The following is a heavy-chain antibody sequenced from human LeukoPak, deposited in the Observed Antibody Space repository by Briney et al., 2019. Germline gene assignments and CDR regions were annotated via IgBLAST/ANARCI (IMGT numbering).Heavy chain of an antibody. Sequence: PGGSLRLSCGASGFTFDDYWMSWVRQAPGQGLEWAANINQDGSEKYYLDSAKGRFTISRDNARNSLYLQVNSLRAEDTAVYYCARGGTSGYSSTRHFWGGNYYFDYWGQGSLVTVSS. CDR3: ARGGTSGYSSTRHFWGGNYYFDY. J-gene: IGHJ4*02. CDR2: INQDGSEK. V-gene: IGHV3-7*01. CDR1: GFTFDDYW. D-gene: IGHD2-2*01.